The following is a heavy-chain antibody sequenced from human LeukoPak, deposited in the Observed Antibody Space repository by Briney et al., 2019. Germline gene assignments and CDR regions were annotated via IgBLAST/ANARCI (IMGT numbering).Heavy chain of an antibody. D-gene: IGHD3-22*01. J-gene: IGHJ4*02. CDR2: LVKSGDRT. CDR3: AKNAQMVVSSDCFDY. CDR1: GFNFSIYG. Sequence: HPGGSLRLSCAASGFNFSIYGMSWVRQAPGKGLEWVSALVKSGDRTYYAASVKGRFTISRDNSKNTVYLQMTGLRAEGTAVYYCAKNAQMVVSSDCFDYWGQGSLVTVSS. V-gene: IGHV3-23*01.